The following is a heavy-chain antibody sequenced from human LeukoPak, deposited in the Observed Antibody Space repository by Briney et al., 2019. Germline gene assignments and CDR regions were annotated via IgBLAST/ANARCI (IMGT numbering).Heavy chain of an antibody. J-gene: IGHJ4*02. Sequence: GGSLRLSCAGSGFAFGTYAMSWVRQAPGMGLEWVSSISANGQAAYYADSVEGRFTISRDNSKNTLYLQMNSLRAEDTATYSCARDPYNTILERPTYWGQGTLVTVSS. CDR2: ISANGQAA. CDR3: ARDPYNTILERPTY. D-gene: IGHD3-3*01. V-gene: IGHV3-23*01. CDR1: GFAFGTYA.